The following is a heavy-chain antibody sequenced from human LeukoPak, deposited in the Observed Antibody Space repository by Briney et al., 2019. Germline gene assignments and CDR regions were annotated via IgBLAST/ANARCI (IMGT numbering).Heavy chain of an antibody. CDR2: IYYSGST. Sequence: SETLSLTCTVSGGSISSYYWSWIRQPPGKGLEWIGYIYYSGSTNYNPSLKSRVTISVDTSKNQFSLKLSSVTAADTAVYYCARVTGYYYGSGSPSFDYWGQGTLVTVSS. J-gene: IGHJ4*02. V-gene: IGHV4-59*01. D-gene: IGHD3-10*01. CDR1: GGSISSYY. CDR3: ARVTGYYYGSGSPSFDY.